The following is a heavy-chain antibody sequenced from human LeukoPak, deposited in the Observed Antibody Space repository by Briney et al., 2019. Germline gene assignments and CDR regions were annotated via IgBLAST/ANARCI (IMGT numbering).Heavy chain of an antibody. CDR2: ISSSSSYI. V-gene: IGHV3-21*01. Sequence: KPGGSLRLSCAASGFTFSSYGMSWVRQAPGKGLEWVSSISSSSSYIYYADSVKGRFTISRDNAKNSLYLQMNSLRAEDTAVYYCARFGEGYYFDYWGQGTLVTVSS. CDR3: ARFGEGYYFDY. J-gene: IGHJ4*02. CDR1: GFTFSSYG. D-gene: IGHD3-16*01.